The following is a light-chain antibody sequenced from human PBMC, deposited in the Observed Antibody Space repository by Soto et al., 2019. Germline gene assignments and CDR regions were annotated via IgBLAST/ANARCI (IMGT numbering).Light chain of an antibody. CDR1: SGHSSYA. V-gene: IGLV4-69*01. Sequence: QSVLTQSPSASASLGASVKLTFTLSSGHSSYAIAWHQQQPEKGPRYLMKLNSDGSHSKGDGIPDRFSGSSSGAERYLTISSLPSEDEADYYCQTWGTGIWVFGGGTKLTVL. CDR2: LNSDGSH. J-gene: IGLJ3*02. CDR3: QTWGTGIWV.